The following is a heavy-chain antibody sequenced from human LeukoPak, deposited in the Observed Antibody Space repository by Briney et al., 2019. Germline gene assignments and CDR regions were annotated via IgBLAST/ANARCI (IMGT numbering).Heavy chain of an antibody. J-gene: IGHJ4*02. Sequence: SETLSLTCTVSGDSISPYYWSWIRQPPGKGLEWIGYIYYSGSTNYNPSLKSRVTISVDTSKNQFSLKLSSVTAADTAVYYCARVTGLAAAESWGQGTLVTVSS. CDR2: IYYSGST. V-gene: IGHV4-59*01. D-gene: IGHD6-13*01. CDR3: ARVTGLAAAES. CDR1: GDSISPYY.